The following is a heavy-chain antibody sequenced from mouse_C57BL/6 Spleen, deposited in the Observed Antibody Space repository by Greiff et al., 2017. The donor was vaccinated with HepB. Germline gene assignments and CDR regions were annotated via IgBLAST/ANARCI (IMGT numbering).Heavy chain of an antibody. CDR3: ARRAMDY. Sequence: VQLQQSGAELVMPGASVKLSCTASGYTFTSYWMHWVKQRPGQGLEWIGEIDTSDSYTNYNQKFKGKSTLTVDKSSSTAYMQLSSLKSEDSAVFYCARRAMDYWGQGTSVTVSS. V-gene: IGHV1-69*01. J-gene: IGHJ4*01. CDR1: GYTFTSYW. CDR2: IDTSDSYT. D-gene: IGHD3-3*01.